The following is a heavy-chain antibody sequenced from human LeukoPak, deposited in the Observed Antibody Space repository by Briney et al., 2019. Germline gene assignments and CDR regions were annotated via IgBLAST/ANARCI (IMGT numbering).Heavy chain of an antibody. V-gene: IGHV3-30*02. Sequence: GGSLRLSCAASGFTFSSYGMHWVRQAPGKGLEWVAFIRYDGSNKYYADSVKGRFTISRDNSKNTLYLQMNSLRAEDTAVYYCAKDGGYDINYYYGMDVWGQGTTVTVSS. CDR1: GFTFSSYG. CDR2: IRYDGSNK. J-gene: IGHJ6*02. CDR3: AKDGGYDINYYYGMDV. D-gene: IGHD3-9*01.